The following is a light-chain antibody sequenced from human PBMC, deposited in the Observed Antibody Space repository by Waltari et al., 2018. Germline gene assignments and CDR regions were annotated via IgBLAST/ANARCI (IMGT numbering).Light chain of an antibody. J-gene: IGKJ2*01. CDR3: MQSLQAPRYT. Sequence: DIVMTQSPLSLPVTPGESASISCRSSQSLRHSNGDNYLDWYLQKPGQSPQLLIYLGSNRASGVPDRFLGSGSGTDVTLTISRVAAEDVGVYYCMQSLQAPRYTFGQGTTLEI. CDR1: QSLRHSNGDNY. CDR2: LGS. V-gene: IGKV2-28*01.